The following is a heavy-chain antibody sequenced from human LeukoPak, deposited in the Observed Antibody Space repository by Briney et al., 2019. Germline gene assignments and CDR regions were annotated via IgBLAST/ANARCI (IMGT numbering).Heavy chain of an antibody. J-gene: IGHJ4*02. CDR2: INHSGST. D-gene: IGHD4-23*01. Sequence: PSETLSLTCAVYGGSFSGYYWSWIRQPPGKGLEWIGEINHSGSTNYNPSLKSRVTISVDTSKNQFSLKLSSVTAADTAVYYCARGLTVVTPTSYFDYWGQGTLVTVSS. V-gene: IGHV4-34*01. CDR1: GGSFSGYY. CDR3: ARGLTVVTPTSYFDY.